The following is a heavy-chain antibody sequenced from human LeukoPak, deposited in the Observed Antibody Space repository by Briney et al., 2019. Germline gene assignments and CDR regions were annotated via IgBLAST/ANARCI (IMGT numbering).Heavy chain of an antibody. D-gene: IGHD6-13*01. Sequence: PSQTLSLTCAVYGGSFSGYYWSWIRQPPGKGLGWIGEINHSGSTNYNPSLKSRVTISVDTSKNQFSLKLSSVTAADTAVYYCARGRRDSSTTLRCWFDPWGQGTLVTVSS. CDR3: ARGRRDSSTTLRCWFDP. CDR2: INHSGST. V-gene: IGHV4-34*01. CDR1: GGSFSGYY. J-gene: IGHJ5*02.